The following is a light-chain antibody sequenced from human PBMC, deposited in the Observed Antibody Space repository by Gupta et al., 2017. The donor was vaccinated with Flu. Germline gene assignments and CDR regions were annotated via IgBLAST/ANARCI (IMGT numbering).Light chain of an antibody. V-gene: IGLV1-47*01. J-gene: IGLJ2*01. CDR2: SNN. Sequence: QSVLTQPPSASGTPGQRVTISCSGSSSNIGSNYGYWYQQLPGTAPKLLIYSNNQRPSGVPVRFSGSKSGTSASLAISGLRSEDEADYYCAAWDDSLSGPVFGGGTKLTV. CDR3: AAWDDSLSGPV. CDR1: SSNIGSNY.